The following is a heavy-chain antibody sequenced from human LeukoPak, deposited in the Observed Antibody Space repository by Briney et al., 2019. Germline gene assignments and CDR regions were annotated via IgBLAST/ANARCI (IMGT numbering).Heavy chain of an antibody. CDR3: AREPQLLNAFDI. CDR2: ISSSSYI. D-gene: IGHD2-2*01. CDR1: RFTFSSYS. J-gene: IGHJ3*02. V-gene: IGHV3-21*01. Sequence: PGGSLRLSCAASRFTFSSYSMNWVRQAPGKGLEWVSSISSSSYIYYADSVKGRFTISRDNAKNSLYLQMNSLRAEDTAVYYCAREPQLLNAFDIWGQGTMVTVSS.